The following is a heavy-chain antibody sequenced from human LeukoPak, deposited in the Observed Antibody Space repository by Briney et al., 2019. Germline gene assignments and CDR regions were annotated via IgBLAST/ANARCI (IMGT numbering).Heavy chain of an antibody. CDR2: IDPNSRGT. D-gene: IGHD2-15*01. V-gene: IGHV1-2*04. CDR1: GYTFTGYY. CDR3: ARDLRNCSGGSCYPPPAKYYYYYYGMDV. J-gene: IGHJ6*02. Sequence: GASVKVSCKASGYTFTGYYMHWVRQAPGQGLEWMGWIDPNSRGTNYAQKFQGWVTMTRDTSINTAYMELSSLRSDDTAVYYCARDLRNCSGGSCYPPPAKYYYYYYGMDVWGQGTTVTVSS.